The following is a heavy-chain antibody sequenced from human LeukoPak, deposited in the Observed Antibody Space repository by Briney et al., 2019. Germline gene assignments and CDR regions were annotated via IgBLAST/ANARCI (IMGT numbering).Heavy chain of an antibody. CDR3: ARGQYYYDSSSHFYFDY. Sequence: GGSLRLSCAASGFTFSVFWMSWVRQAPGKGLEWVANIKQDGSEKYYVDSVRGRFTISRDNAQNSLYLQMNSLSAEDTAVYYCARGQYYYDSSSHFYFDYWGQGTLVTVSS. CDR1: GFTFSVFW. J-gene: IGHJ4*02. CDR2: IKQDGSEK. D-gene: IGHD3-22*01. V-gene: IGHV3-7*01.